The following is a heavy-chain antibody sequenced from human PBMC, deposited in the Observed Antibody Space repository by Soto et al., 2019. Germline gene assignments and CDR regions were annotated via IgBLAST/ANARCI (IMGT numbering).Heavy chain of an antibody. CDR2: LSGGGGDS. CDR1: GFSFSSYA. V-gene: IGHV3-23*01. J-gene: IGHJ3*02. D-gene: IGHD6-19*01. Sequence: GGSLRLSCAASGFSFSSYAMTWVRQAPGMGLDWVSSLSGGGGDSYYADSVKGRFTISRDNSKDTLYLQMNSLRAEDTAVYYCARGAVAGSDAFDIWGQGTMVTVS. CDR3: ARGAVAGSDAFDI.